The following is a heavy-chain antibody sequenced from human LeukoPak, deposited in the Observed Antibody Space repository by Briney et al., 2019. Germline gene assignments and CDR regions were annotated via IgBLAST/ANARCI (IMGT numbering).Heavy chain of an antibody. J-gene: IGHJ4*02. CDR3: ARRHCTSTSCYYFDS. Sequence: SETLSLTCAVSGYSISSGYYWVWTRPPPGKGLEWIGSIHHSGSTYYNPSLKRRVAMSLDTSRNHFSLRLSSVTAADTAVYSWARRHCTSTSCYYFDSWGQGTLVTVSS. CDR2: IHHSGST. D-gene: IGHD2-2*01. V-gene: IGHV4-38-2*01. CDR1: GYSISSGYY.